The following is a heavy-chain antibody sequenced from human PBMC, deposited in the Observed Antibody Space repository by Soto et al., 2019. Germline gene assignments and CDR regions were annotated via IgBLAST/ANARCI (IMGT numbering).Heavy chain of an antibody. D-gene: IGHD6-13*01. CDR1: GFTFSSYA. J-gene: IGHJ4*02. CDR3: AKDSDSSSWYRSYFDY. V-gene: IGHV3-23*01. Sequence: GGSLRLSCAASGFTFSSYAMSWVRQAPGKGLEWVSAISGSGGSTYYADSVKGRFTISRDNSKNTLYLQMNSLRAEDKAVYYCAKDSDSSSWYRSYFDYGGQVTLVTVPS. CDR2: ISGSGGST.